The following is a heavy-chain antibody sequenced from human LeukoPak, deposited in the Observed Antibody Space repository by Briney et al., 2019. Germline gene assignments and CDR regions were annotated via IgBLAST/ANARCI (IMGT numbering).Heavy chain of an antibody. J-gene: IGHJ4*02. CDR2: ISYDESNK. CDR1: GFTFSSYG. Sequence: GGSLRLSCAASGFTFSSYGMHWVRQAPGKGLEWVAVISYDESNKYYADSVKGRFTISRDNSKNTVYLQMNSLRPDDTAMYYCAKDADAGGSYSAADYWGQGTLVTVSS. D-gene: IGHD1-26*01. CDR3: AKDADAGGSYSAADY. V-gene: IGHV3-30*18.